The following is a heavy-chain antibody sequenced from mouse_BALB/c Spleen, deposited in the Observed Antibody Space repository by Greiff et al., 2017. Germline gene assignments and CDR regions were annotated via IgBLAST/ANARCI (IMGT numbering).Heavy chain of an antibody. Sequence: VKLMESGAELVRPGASVTLSCKASGYTFTDYEMHWVKQTPVHGLEWIGAIDPETGGTAYNQKFKGKATLTADKSSSTAYMELRSLTSEDSAVYYCTKVGSRHYFDYWGQGTTLTVSS. D-gene: IGHD1-1*01. CDR2: IDPETGGT. CDR3: TKVGSRHYFDY. CDR1: GYTFTDYE. J-gene: IGHJ2*01. V-gene: IGHV1-15*01.